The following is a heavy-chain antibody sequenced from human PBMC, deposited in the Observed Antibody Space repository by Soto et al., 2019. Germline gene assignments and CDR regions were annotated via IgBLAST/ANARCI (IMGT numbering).Heavy chain of an antibody. Sequence: PGGSLRLSCAASGFTFSSYSMNWFRQAPGKGLEWVSYISSSSSTIYYADSVKGRFTISRDNAKNSLYLQMNSLRAEDTAVYYCARESPRLLWFVELLLWGQGTLVTVSS. V-gene: IGHV3-48*01. CDR3: ARESPRLLWFVELLL. CDR2: ISSSSSTI. CDR1: GFTFSSYS. D-gene: IGHD3-10*01. J-gene: IGHJ4*02.